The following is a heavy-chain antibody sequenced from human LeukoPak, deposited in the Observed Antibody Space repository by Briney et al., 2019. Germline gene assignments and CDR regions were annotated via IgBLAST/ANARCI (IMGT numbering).Heavy chain of an antibody. V-gene: IGHV4-30-4*01. CDR1: GGSISSGDYY. CDR3: ARRSIVGTNEDYYYGMDV. J-gene: IGHJ6*02. D-gene: IGHD1-26*01. Sequence: SETLSLTCTVSGGSISSGDYYWSWIRQPPGTGLEWIGYIYYSGSTYYNPSLKSRVTISVDTSKNQFSLKLSSVTAADTAVYYCARRSIVGTNEDYYYGMDVWGQGTTVTVSS. CDR2: IYYSGST.